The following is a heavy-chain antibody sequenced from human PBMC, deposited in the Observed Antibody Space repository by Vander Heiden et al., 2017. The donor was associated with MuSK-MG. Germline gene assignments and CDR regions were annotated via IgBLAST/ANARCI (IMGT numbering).Heavy chain of an antibody. CDR2: IYYSGST. D-gene: IGHD3-3*01. V-gene: IGHV4-30-4*08. Sequence: QVQLQESGPGLVKPSQTLSLTCTVPVGSISSGDYYWSWIRQPPGKGLEWIGYIYYSGSTYYNPSLKSRVTISVDTSKNQFSLKLSSVTAADTAVYYCARDQRFWDDYYYMDVWGKGTTVTVSS. CDR1: VGSISSGDYY. J-gene: IGHJ6*03. CDR3: ARDQRFWDDYYYMDV.